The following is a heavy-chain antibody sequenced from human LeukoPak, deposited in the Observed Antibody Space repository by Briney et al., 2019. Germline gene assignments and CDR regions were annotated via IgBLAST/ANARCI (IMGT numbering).Heavy chain of an antibody. D-gene: IGHD3-10*01. V-gene: IGHV3-23*01. J-gene: IGHJ3*02. CDR1: GFTFSSYA. CDR2: ISGSPGST. Sequence: GGSLRLSCAASGFTFSSYAMSWVRQAPGKGLEWVSAISGSPGSTYYADSVKGRFTISRDNSKNTLYLQMNSLRAEDTAVYYCARSSYYYGADALDIWGQGTTVTVSS. CDR3: ARSSYYYGADALDI.